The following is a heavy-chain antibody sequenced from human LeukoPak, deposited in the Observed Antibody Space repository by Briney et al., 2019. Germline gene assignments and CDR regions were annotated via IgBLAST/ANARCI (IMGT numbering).Heavy chain of an antibody. CDR2: INPSGGST. V-gene: IGHV1-46*01. Sequence: ASVKVSCRASGYTFTSYYMHWARQAPGQGLEWMGIINPSGGSTSYAQKFQGRVTMTRDTSTSTVYMELSSLRSEDTAVYYCAKERALVVPAAPLDYWGQGTLVTVSS. CDR3: AKERALVVPAAPLDY. D-gene: IGHD2-2*01. CDR1: GYTFTSYY. J-gene: IGHJ4*02.